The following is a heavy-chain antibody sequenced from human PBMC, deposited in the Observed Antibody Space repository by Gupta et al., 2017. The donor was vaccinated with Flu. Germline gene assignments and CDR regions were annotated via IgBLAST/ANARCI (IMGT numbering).Heavy chain of an antibody. D-gene: IGHD3-22*01. J-gene: IGHJ3*01. CDR3: ARDQLGYYDSSGYFPHRAFDF. CDR1: GYSISSGYF. CDR2: IYHSGGT. Sequence: QVQLQESGPGLVKPSETLSLTCDVSGYSISSGYFWGWIRQPPGKGLEWIGSIYHSGGTHYNPSLESRSNISVDTSKNQFSLRLTSVTAADTAVYYCARDQLGYYDSSGYFPHRAFDFWGPGTMVTVSS. V-gene: IGHV4-38-2*02.